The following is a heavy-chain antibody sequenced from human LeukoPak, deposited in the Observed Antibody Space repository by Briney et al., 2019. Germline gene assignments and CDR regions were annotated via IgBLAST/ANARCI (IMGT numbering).Heavy chain of an antibody. J-gene: IGHJ4*02. CDR1: GFTFSDYY. CDR2: ISSSGTTI. CDR3: ARSAGDFWSTYFSFDY. D-gene: IGHD3-3*01. V-gene: IGHV3-11*01. Sequence: GGSLRLSCAASGFTFSDYYMSWIRQAPGKGLEWVSYISSSGTTIYYADSVKGRFTISRDNAKKSLYLQMNSLRAEDTAVYYCARSAGDFWSTYFSFDYWGQGTLVTVSS.